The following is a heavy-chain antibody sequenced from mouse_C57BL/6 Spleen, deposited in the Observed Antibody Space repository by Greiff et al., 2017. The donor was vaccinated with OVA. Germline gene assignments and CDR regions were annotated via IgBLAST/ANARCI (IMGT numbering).Heavy chain of an antibody. Sequence: VQRVESGPELVKPGASVKLSCKASGYTFTSYDINWVKQRPGQGLEWIGWLYPRDGSTKYNEKFKGKATLTVDTSSSTAYMELHSLTSEDSAVYFCARFDYDDARFAYWGQGTLVTVSA. V-gene: IGHV1-85*01. CDR1: GYTFTSYD. J-gene: IGHJ3*01. CDR2: LYPRDGST. CDR3: ARFDYDDARFAY. D-gene: IGHD2-4*01.